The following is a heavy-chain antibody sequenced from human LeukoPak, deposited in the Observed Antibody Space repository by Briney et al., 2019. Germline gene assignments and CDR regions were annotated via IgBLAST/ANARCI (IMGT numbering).Heavy chain of an antibody. D-gene: IGHD6-6*01. J-gene: IGHJ4*02. CDR3: ARVGGGSSSSWYYFDY. Sequence: GGSLRLSCAASGFTFSSYSMNWVRQAPRKGLEWVSYISSSSSTIYYADSVKGRFTISRDNAKNSLYLQMNSLRDEDTAVYYCARVGGGSSSSWYYFDYWGQGTLVTVSS. CDR1: GFTFSSYS. CDR2: ISSSSSTI. V-gene: IGHV3-48*02.